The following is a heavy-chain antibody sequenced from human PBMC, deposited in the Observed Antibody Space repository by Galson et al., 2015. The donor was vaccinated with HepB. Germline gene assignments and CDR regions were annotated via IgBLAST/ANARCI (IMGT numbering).Heavy chain of an antibody. J-gene: IGHJ6*02. CDR2: MNPNSGNT. CDR1: GYTFTSYD. D-gene: IGHD3-3*02. Sequence: SVKVSCKASGYTFTSYDINWVRQATGQGLEWMGWMNPNSGNTGYAQKFQGRVTMTRNTSISTAYMELSSLRSEDTAVYYCARGSGGDLAFYYYYGMDVWGQGTPVTVSS. CDR3: ARGSGGDLAFYYYYGMDV. V-gene: IGHV1-8*01.